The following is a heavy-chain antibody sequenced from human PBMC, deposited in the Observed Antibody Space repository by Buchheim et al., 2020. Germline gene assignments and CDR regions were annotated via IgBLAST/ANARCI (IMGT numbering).Heavy chain of an antibody. CDR2: ISYDGSNK. Sequence: QVQLVESGGDVVQPGRSLRLSCAASGFTFSSYAMHWVRQAPGKGLEWVAVISYDGSNKYYADSVKGRFTISRDNSKNTLYLQMNSLRAEDTAVYYCARGGITILDTYWGQGTL. J-gene: IGHJ4*02. CDR3: ARGGITILDTY. V-gene: IGHV3-30*01. D-gene: IGHD3-3*01. CDR1: GFTFSSYA.